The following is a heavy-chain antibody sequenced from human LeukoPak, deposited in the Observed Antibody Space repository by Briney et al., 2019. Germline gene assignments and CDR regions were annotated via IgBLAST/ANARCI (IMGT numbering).Heavy chain of an antibody. J-gene: IGHJ5*02. Sequence: SETLSLTCVVYGGSFSAYYWNWIRQPPGKGLEWIGEINHSGSTNYKPSLKSRVTLSVDTSKNQFSLKLSSVTAADTAVYYCARDIDGSGRMYNWFDPWGQGTLVTVSS. CDR2: INHSGST. CDR3: ARDIDGSGRMYNWFDP. D-gene: IGHD3-10*01. V-gene: IGHV4-34*01. CDR1: GGSFSAYY.